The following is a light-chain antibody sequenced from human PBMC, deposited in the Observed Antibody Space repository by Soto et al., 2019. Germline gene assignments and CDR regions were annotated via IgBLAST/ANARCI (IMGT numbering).Light chain of an antibody. CDR2: EAS. CDR3: CSYAGSSTYV. J-gene: IGLJ1*01. CDR1: RSDVGSYSL. Sequence: QSVLTQPASVSGSPGQSITISCSGTRSDVGSYSLVSWYQQHPGKAPKLMIYEASKRPSGISNRFSGSKSGNTASLTISGLQAEDEADYYCCSYAGSSTYVFGTGTQLTVL. V-gene: IGLV2-23*01.